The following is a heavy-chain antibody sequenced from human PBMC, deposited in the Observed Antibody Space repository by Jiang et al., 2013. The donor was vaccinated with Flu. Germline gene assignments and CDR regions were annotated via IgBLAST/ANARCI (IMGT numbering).Heavy chain of an antibody. CDR1: GYTFPDYY. J-gene: IGHJ3*01. CDR3: ARGPSSGAFDV. Sequence: GAEVKRPGASVMVSCKASGYTFPDYYIHWLRRAPGQRLEWMGWMNPKNGGTKFAQKFEGRVAMTRDTSISTAYMELSDLRSDDTAVYFCARGPSSGAFDVWGQGTMVALSS. D-gene: IGHD1-26*01. V-gene: IGHV1-2*02. CDR2: MNPKNGGT.